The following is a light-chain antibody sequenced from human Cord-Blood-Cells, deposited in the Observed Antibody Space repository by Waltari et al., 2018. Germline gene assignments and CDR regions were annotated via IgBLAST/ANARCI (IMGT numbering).Light chain of an antibody. Sequence: QSALTQPASVSGSPGQSITISCPGTSSDVGGYNYVSWYQQHPGKAPKLMIYDVSNRPSGVSNRFSGSKSGNTASLTISVLQAEDEADYYCSSYTSSSTLFGGGTKLTVL. J-gene: IGLJ2*01. CDR2: DVS. V-gene: IGLV2-14*01. CDR3: SSYTSSSTL. CDR1: SSDVGGYNY.